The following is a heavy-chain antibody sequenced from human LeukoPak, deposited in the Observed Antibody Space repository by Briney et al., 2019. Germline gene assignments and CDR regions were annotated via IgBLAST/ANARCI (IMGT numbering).Heavy chain of an antibody. CDR1: GGSISSYY. V-gene: IGHV4-4*07. J-gene: IGHJ4*02. D-gene: IGHD4/OR15-4a*01. CDR2: IYTSGST. CDR3: ASGAISFDY. Sequence: SEALSLTCTVSGGSISSYYWSWIRQPAGEGLEWIGRIYTSGSTNYNPSLQSRVSMSVDTSKNQFSLKLSSVTAADTAVYYCASGAISFDYWGQGTLVTVSS.